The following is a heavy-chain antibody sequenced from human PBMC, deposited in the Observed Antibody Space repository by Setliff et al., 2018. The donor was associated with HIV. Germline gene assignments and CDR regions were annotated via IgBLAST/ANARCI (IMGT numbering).Heavy chain of an antibody. J-gene: IGHJ3*02. D-gene: IGHD6-13*01. CDR1: GGSIRSQY. V-gene: IGHV4-39*01. Sequence: PSETLSLTCTVSGGSIRSQYWGWIRQPPGKGLEWIGSIYYSGSTYYNPSLKSRVTISVDTSKNQFSLKLSSVTAADTAVYYCARHGYSSHVGAFDIWGQGTMVTVSS. CDR2: IYYSGST. CDR3: ARHGYSSHVGAFDI.